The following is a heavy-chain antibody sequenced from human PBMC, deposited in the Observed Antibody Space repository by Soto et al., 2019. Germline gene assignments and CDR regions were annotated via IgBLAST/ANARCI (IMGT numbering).Heavy chain of an antibody. CDR1: GGSISSYY. V-gene: IGHV4-59*08. Sequence: PSETLSLTCTVSGGSISSYYWSWIRQPPGKGLEWIGYIYYSGSTNYNPSLKSRVTISVDTSKNQFSLKLSSVTAADTAVYYCARRWGRTFDFWDKGTLVTVSS. D-gene: IGHD2-15*01. CDR2: IYYSGST. CDR3: ARRWGRTFDF. J-gene: IGHJ4*02.